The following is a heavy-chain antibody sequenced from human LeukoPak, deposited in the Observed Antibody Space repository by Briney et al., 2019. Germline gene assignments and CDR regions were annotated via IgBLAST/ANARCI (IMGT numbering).Heavy chain of an antibody. CDR1: GFTVSSNY. CDR2: SYSGNTT. CDR3: ATYSSGRRGYYFDS. D-gene: IGHD6-19*01. J-gene: IGHJ4*02. V-gene: IGHV3-66*01. Sequence: GGSLRLSCAASGFTVSSNYMSWVRQAPGKGLEWVAISYSGNTTYCADSVRGRFTISRDKSKNRPHLQMNSLRAEDTAVYYCATYSSGRRGYYFDSWGQGTLATVSS.